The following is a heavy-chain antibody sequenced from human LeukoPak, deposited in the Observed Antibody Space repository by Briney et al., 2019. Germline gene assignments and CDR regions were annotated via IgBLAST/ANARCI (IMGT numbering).Heavy chain of an antibody. D-gene: IGHD1-26*01. CDR1: GLTVSSNY. CDR3: ARDGLVGPFSY. V-gene: IGHV3-66*01. Sequence: AGGSLRLSCAASGLTVSSNYMSWVRQAPGKGLEWVSVIYSGGSTYYADSVKGRFTISRDNSKNTLYLQMNSLRVEDTAVYYCARDGLVGPFSYWGQGTLVTVSS. CDR2: IYSGGST. J-gene: IGHJ4*02.